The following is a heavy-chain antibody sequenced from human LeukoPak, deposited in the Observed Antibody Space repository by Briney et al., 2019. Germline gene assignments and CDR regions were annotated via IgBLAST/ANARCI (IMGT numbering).Heavy chain of an antibody. V-gene: IGHV4-38-2*01. CDR3: ARLTDDSSYN. D-gene: IGHD3-22*01. J-gene: IGHJ4*02. CDR1: GYSISSGYY. CDR2: IYHSWST. Sequence: SETLSLTCAVSGYSISSGYYWVWIPQPPGKGLEWIGSIYHSWSTYYNPSLKSRVHISVDTPKKHFSLKLNPVTAADTDLYFCARLTDDSSYNCGQGTLVTVSS.